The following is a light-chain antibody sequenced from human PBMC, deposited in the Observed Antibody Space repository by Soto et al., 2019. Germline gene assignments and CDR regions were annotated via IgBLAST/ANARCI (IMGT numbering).Light chain of an antibody. CDR2: WAS. CDR3: QQYYNLPYT. Sequence: DIVMTQSPDSLAVSLGERATINCKSSQSVFYSSNNRNYLTWYQQKPGQPPKLLIYWASTRESGVPDRFTGSGSGTDFTLTISSLQAEDVAVYYCQQYYNLPYTFGQGTRLEIK. CDR1: QSVFYSSNNRNY. J-gene: IGKJ2*01. V-gene: IGKV4-1*01.